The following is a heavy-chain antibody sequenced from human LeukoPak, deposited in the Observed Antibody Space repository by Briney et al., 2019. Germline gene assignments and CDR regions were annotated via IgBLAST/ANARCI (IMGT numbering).Heavy chain of an antibody. V-gene: IGHV4-34*01. CDR3: ARGRGVRGVRKGWFDP. J-gene: IGHJ5*02. CDR2: INHSGST. CDR1: GGSFSGYY. D-gene: IGHD3-10*01. Sequence: PSETLSLTCAVYGGSFSGYYWSWIRQPPGKGLEWIGEINHSGSTNYNPSLKSRVTIPVDTSKNQFSLKLSSVTAADTAVYYCARGRGVRGVRKGWFDPWGQGTLVTVSS.